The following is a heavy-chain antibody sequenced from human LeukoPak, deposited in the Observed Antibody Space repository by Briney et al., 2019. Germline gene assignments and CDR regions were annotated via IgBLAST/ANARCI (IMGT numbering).Heavy chain of an antibody. V-gene: IGHV4-38-2*01. CDR3: ARSKSSSWYFDY. D-gene: IGHD6-13*01. CDR2: IYHSGST. Sequence: SETLSLTCAVSGYSIRSGYYWGWIRQPPGQGLEWIGSIYHSGSTYYNPSLMSRVTISVDTSKNQFSLRLSSVTAADTAVYYCARSKSSSWYFDYWGQGTLVPVSS. J-gene: IGHJ4*02. CDR1: GYSIRSGYY.